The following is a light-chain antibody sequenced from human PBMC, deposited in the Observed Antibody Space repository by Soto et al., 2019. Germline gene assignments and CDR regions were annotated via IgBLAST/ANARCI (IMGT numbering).Light chain of an antibody. V-gene: IGLV2-18*02. CDR1: SSDVGSYNR. CDR3: SSYTSTSTDV. CDR2: EVI. Sequence: QSVLTQPPSVSGSPGQSVTISCTGTSSDVGSYNRVSWYQQPPGTAPKLMIYEVINRPSGVPDRFSGSKSGNTASLTISGLQAEDEADYYCSSYTSTSTDVFGTGNKVTVL. J-gene: IGLJ1*01.